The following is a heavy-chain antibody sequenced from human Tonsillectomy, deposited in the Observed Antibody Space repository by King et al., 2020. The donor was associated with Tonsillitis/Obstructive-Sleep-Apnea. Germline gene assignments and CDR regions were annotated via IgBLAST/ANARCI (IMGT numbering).Heavy chain of an antibody. CDR3: ARPTHDYGDHRSFVAFDI. CDR1: GFTFSSYG. CDR2: LWYDGSNK. V-gene: IGHV3-33*01. D-gene: IGHD4-17*01. J-gene: IGHJ3*02. Sequence: VQLVESGGGVVQPGRSLRLSCAASGFTFSSYGMHWVRQAPGKGLEWVAILWYDGSNKYYADSVKGRFTISRDNSKNTLYLRMNSLRAEDTAVYYCARPTHDYGDHRSFVAFDIWGQGTMVTVSS.